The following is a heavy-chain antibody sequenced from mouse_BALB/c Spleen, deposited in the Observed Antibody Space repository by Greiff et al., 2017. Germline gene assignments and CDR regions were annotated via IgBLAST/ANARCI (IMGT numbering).Heavy chain of an antibody. V-gene: IGHV2-9*02. CDR3: ARDQDRHDGVKCAY. CDR1: GFSLTSYG. Sequence: VKLVESGPGLVAPSQSLSITCTVSGFSLTSYGVHWVRQPPGKGLEWLGVIWAGGSTNYNSALMSRLSISKDNSKSQVFLKMNSLQTDDTAMYYCARDQDRHDGVKCAYWGQGTLVTVSA. J-gene: IGHJ3*01. D-gene: IGHD2-14*01. CDR2: IWAGGST.